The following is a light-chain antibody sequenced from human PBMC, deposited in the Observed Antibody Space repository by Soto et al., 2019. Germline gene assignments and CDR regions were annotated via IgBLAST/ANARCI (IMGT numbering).Light chain of an antibody. CDR3: QHYGSSGT. CDR1: QSVRSK. Sequence: EIVWTQSPATLSLSPGERATLSCRASQSVRSKLAWYQQKPGQAPSLLIYGASNRATGIPDRFSGSGSGTDFTLTISRLEPEDFAVYYCQHYGSSGTFGQGTKVDIK. J-gene: IGKJ1*01. V-gene: IGKV3-20*01. CDR2: GAS.